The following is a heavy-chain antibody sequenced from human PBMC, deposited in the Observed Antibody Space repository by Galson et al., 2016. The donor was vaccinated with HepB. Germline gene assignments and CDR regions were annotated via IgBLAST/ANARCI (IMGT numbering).Heavy chain of an antibody. D-gene: IGHD2-2*01. Sequence: SLRPSCAASGFTFSSYGMHWVRQAPGKGLEWVAVISSDGSNKYYADSVKGRFTTSRDNPKNTLYLQMSSLRPEDTAVYYCARGTETSWYGQFDYWGQGTLVTVSS. CDR3: ARGTETSWYGQFDY. CDR2: ISSDGSNK. V-gene: IGHV3-30*03. J-gene: IGHJ4*02. CDR1: GFTFSSYG.